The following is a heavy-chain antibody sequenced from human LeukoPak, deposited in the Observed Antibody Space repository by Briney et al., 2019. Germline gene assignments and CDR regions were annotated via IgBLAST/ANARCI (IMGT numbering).Heavy chain of an antibody. V-gene: IGHV3-21*01. CDR3: ARSYLDAFDI. Sequence: GGSLRLSCAASGFTFSTYTMHWVRQAPGKGLEWVSSISTSGGYLYYADSVRGRFTTSRDNAKNSLHLQMNSLRAEDTAVYYCARSYLDAFDIWGQGTMVTVSS. CDR2: ISTSGGYL. D-gene: IGHD1-26*01. CDR1: GFTFSTYT. J-gene: IGHJ3*02.